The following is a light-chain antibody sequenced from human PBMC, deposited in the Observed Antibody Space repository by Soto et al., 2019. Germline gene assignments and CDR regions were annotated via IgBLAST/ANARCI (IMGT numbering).Light chain of an antibody. CDR1: QSVSSS. V-gene: IGKV1-5*01. CDR2: DAS. J-gene: IGKJ1*01. CDR3: QQYNSYPWT. Sequence: DIQMTQSPATLSASVGERVPITCRASQSVSSSLAWYQQKPGQAPRVLITDASNRVTGIPARFSGSGSGTEFTLTISSLQPDDFATYYCQQYNSYPWTFGQGTKVDIK.